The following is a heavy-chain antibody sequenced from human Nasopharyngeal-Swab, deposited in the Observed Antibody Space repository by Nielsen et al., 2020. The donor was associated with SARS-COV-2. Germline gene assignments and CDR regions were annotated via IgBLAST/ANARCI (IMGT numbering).Heavy chain of an antibody. Sequence: ASVKVSCKASGYTFTSYGISWVRQAPRQALEWMGWISAYNGRTYYAQKFQGRVTMTTDTSTSTAYMDLRSLRSDDTAVYYCARDPRGPDYWGQGTLVTVSS. CDR3: ARDPRGPDY. D-gene: IGHD6-25*01. CDR2: ISAYNGRT. V-gene: IGHV1-18*01. J-gene: IGHJ4*02. CDR1: GYTFTSYG.